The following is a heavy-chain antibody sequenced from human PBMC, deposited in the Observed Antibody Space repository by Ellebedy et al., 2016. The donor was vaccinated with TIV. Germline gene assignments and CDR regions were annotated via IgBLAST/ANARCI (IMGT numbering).Heavy chain of an antibody. Sequence: GESLKISCAASGFTFSSYWMHWVRQAPGKGLEWVSSISGSRSYIYYADSVKGRFTISRDNAKNSLYLEMTSLRAEDTAVYYCARDKRFQKHYGMDVWGQGTTVTGSS. CDR3: ARDKRFQKHYGMDV. J-gene: IGHJ6*02. CDR1: GFTFSSYW. CDR2: ISGSRSYI. V-gene: IGHV3-21*01.